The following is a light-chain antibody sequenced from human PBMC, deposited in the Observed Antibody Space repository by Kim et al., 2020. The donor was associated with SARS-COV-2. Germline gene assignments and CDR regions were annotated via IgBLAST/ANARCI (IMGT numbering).Light chain of an antibody. J-gene: IGKJ5*01. Sequence: DIVMTQSPLSLPVTPGQPASMSCTSSPSLVHSDGNTYLNWSHQRPGQSPRRLIYKVSIRDTGVADSFRGGGSGTGFTLKSSRMEAEDVGIYFCRQSTQRPPVAFGQGTRLEI. V-gene: IGKV2-30*02. CDR1: PSLVHSDGNTY. CDR2: KVS. CDR3: RQSTQRPPVA.